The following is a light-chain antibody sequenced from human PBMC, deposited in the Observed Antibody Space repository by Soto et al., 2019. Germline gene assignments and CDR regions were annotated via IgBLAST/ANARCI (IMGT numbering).Light chain of an antibody. J-gene: IGLJ1*01. CDR2: EVS. CDR3: SSYAGSVYV. CDR1: SSDVGGYNY. Sequence: QSALTQPPSASGSPGQSVTISCTGTSSDVGGYNYVSWYQQHPGKAPKLMIYEVSKRPSGVPDRFSGSKSGNTASLTVSGLQPEDEADYYCSSYAGSVYVFGTGTKVTVL. V-gene: IGLV2-8*01.